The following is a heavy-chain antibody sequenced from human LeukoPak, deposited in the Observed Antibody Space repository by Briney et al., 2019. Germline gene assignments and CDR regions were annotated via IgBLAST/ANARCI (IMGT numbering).Heavy chain of an antibody. Sequence: GRSLRLSCAASGFTFSSYGMHWVRQAPGKGLEWVAAISYDGRNKEYVDSVKGRFTISRDNSKNTLYLQMNSLRAKDTAVYYCAKDRGYSHGFDYWGQGTLVTVSS. CDR1: GFTFSSYG. J-gene: IGHJ4*02. CDR2: ISYDGRNK. D-gene: IGHD5-18*01. V-gene: IGHV3-30*18. CDR3: AKDRGYSHGFDY.